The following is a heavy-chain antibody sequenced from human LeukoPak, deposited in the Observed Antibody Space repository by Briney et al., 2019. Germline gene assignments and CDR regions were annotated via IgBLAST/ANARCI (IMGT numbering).Heavy chain of an antibody. Sequence: GGSLRLSCAAPGFFFDNYAIHWVRQAPGKGLEWVSLISGDGGSTFYADSVRGRFTISRDNTRKSLSLQMSSLRSEDTALYYCGSERETSGWYNYWGQGTLVTVSS. CDR1: GFFFDNYA. J-gene: IGHJ4*02. V-gene: IGHV3-43*02. CDR2: ISGDGGST. D-gene: IGHD6-19*01. CDR3: GSERETSGWYNY.